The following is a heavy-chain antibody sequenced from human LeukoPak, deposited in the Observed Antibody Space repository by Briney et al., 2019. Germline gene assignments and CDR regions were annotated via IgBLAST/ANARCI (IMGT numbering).Heavy chain of an antibody. J-gene: IGHJ3*02. D-gene: IGHD3-3*01. V-gene: IGHV5-51*01. CDR1: GYSFTSYW. Sequence: PGGSLRLSCKGSGYSFTSYWIGWVRQMPGKGLEWMGIIYPGDSDTRYSPSFQGQVTISADKSISTAYLQWSSLKASDTAMYYCARHYDFWSGRDAFDIWGQGTMVTVSS. CDR2: IYPGDSDT. CDR3: ARHYDFWSGRDAFDI.